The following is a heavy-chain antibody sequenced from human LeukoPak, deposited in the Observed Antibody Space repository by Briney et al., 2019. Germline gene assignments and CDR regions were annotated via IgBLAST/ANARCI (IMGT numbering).Heavy chain of an antibody. V-gene: IGHV3-66*01. CDR1: GFTVSSNY. CDR3: ARAGGGYYDILTGYQLFAY. CDR2: IYSGGST. Sequence: PGGSLRLSCAASGFTVSSNYMSWVRQAPGKGLEWVSVIYSGGSTYYADSVKGRFTISRDNSKNTLYLQMNSLRAEDTAVYYCARAGGGYYDILTGYQLFAYWGQGTLVTVSS. D-gene: IGHD3-9*01. J-gene: IGHJ4*02.